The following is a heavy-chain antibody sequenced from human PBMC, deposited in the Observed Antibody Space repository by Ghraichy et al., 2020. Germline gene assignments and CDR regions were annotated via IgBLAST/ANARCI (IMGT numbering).Heavy chain of an antibody. J-gene: IGHJ4*02. CDR2: ISWNSGSI. Sequence: GGSLRLSCAASGFTFDDYAMHWVRQAPGKGLEWVSGISWNSGSIGYADSVKGRFTISRDNAKNSLYLQMNSLRAEDTVLYYCAKDYGGNVAGMLDYWGQGTLVTVSS. V-gene: IGHV3-9*01. D-gene: IGHD6-19*01. CDR3: AKDYGGNVAGMLDY. CDR1: GFTFDDYA.